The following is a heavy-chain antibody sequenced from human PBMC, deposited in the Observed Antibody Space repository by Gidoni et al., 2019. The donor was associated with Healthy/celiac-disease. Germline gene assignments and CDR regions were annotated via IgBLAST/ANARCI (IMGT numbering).Heavy chain of an antibody. CDR2: IYYSGST. Sequence: HLQLQESGPGLVKPSETLSLTCTVSGGSISSSSYYWGWFRQPPGKGLEWIGSIYYSGSTYYNPSLKSRVTISVDTSKNQFSLKLSSVTAADTAVYYCASLITIFGVVITHFDYWGQGTLVTVSS. CDR3: ASLITIFGVVITHFDY. J-gene: IGHJ4*02. CDR1: GGSISSSSYY. V-gene: IGHV4-39*01. D-gene: IGHD3-3*01.